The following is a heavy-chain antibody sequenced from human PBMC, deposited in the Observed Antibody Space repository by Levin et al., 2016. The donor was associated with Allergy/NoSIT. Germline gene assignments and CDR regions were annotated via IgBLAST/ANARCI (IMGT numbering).Heavy chain of an antibody. CDR1: GFTFSIYE. Sequence: GESLKISCAASGFTFSIYEMNWVRQAPGKGLEWVSYISVTGGTIYYADSAKGRFTISRDDAKNSVSLQMNSLRAEDTAVYYCARDSDWSGYSFDQWGQGALVTVSS. J-gene: IGHJ4*02. D-gene: IGHD3-3*01. CDR3: ARDSDWSGYSFDQ. V-gene: IGHV3-48*03. CDR2: ISVTGGTI.